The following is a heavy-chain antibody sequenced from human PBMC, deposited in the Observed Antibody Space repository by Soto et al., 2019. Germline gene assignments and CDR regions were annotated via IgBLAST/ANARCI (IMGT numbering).Heavy chain of an antibody. J-gene: IGHJ4*02. D-gene: IGHD4-17*01. CDR3: ARLRGGAYGDYEFAN. V-gene: IGHV1-18*01. Sequence: QVQLVQSGAEVKKPGASVKVSCTASGYNFTNYGITWVRQAPGHGLEWMGWITTKKGNTDYAQKFLGRVTMTTDTSTKKAYMELRSLRSDDTAIYYCARLRGGAYGDYEFANWGQGTLVTVSS. CDR2: ITTKKGNT. CDR1: GYNFTNYG.